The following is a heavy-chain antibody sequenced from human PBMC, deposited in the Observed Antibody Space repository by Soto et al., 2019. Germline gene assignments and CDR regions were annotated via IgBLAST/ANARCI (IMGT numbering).Heavy chain of an antibody. CDR1: GFTFSSYA. CDR3: AXKPINDFWSGYPFGMDV. J-gene: IGHJ6*02. V-gene: IGHV3-30-3*01. D-gene: IGHD3-3*01. Sequence: GGSLRLSCAASGFTFSSYAMHWVRQAPGKGLEWVAVISYDGSNKYYADSVKGRFTISRDNSKNSLYLQMNSLRAEDTAVYYCAXKPINDFWSGYPFGMDVWGQGTTVTVSS. CDR2: ISYDGSNK.